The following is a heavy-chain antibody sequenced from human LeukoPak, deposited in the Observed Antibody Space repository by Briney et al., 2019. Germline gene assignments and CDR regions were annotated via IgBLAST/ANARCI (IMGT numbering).Heavy chain of an antibody. Sequence: SETLSLTCTVSGGSISVYYWSWIRQPPGKGLEWIGYIYYSGSTNYNPSLKSRVTISVDTSKNQFSLKLSSVTAADTAVYYCARHSKYYYDSSGSYVGYFQHWGRAPWSPSPQ. CDR2: IYYSGST. J-gene: IGHJ1*01. CDR1: GGSISVYY. D-gene: IGHD3-22*01. CDR3: ARHSKYYYDSSGSYVGYFQH. V-gene: IGHV4-59*08.